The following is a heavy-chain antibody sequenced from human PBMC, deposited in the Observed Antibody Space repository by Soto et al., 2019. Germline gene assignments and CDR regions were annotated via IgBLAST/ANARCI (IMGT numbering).Heavy chain of an antibody. CDR3: ASGRPRTPEY. J-gene: IGHJ4*02. CDR2: IRGYNGET. D-gene: IGHD2-15*01. CDR1: GYTFITFG. V-gene: IGHV1-18*04. Sequence: RASVKVSGKTSGYTFITFGITWVRQAPGQGREWVGKIRGYNGETNYAPKLQGRVTMTTNTSTSTAYLELRTLRSDDTAVYYCASGRPRTPEYGGQGTRVTVSS.